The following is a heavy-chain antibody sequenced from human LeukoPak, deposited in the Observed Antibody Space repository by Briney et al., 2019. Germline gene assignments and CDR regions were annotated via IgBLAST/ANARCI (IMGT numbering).Heavy chain of an antibody. J-gene: IGHJ4*02. D-gene: IGHD3-9*01. V-gene: IGHV4-34*01. CDR1: GGSFSCYY. CDR2: INHSGST. CDR3: AVDYDILTGYYTLDY. Sequence: SETLSLTCAVYGGSFSCYYWSWIRQPPGKGLEWIGEINHSGSTNYNPSLKSRVTISVDTSKNQFSLKLSSVTAADTAVYYCAVDYDILTGYYTLDYWGQGTLVTVSS.